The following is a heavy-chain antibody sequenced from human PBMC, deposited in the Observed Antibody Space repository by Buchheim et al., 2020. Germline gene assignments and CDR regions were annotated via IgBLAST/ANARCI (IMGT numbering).Heavy chain of an antibody. V-gene: IGHV3-30*04. J-gene: IGHJ6*02. Sequence: QVQLVESGGGAVQPGRSLRLSCAASGFTFSSYAMHWVRQAPGKGLEWVAVISYDGSNKYYADSVKGRFTISRDNSKNTLSLQMNSLRAEDTAVYYCARGVVVIAILMSRYGMDVWGQGTT. CDR3: ARGVVVIAILMSRYGMDV. CDR1: GFTFSSYA. CDR2: ISYDGSNK. D-gene: IGHD2-21*01.